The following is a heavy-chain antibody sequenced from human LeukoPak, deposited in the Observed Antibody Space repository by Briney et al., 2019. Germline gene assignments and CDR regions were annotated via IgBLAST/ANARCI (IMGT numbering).Heavy chain of an antibody. D-gene: IGHD6-25*01. CDR3: ANEAAAAPDWYFDL. Sequence: PGGSLRLSCGGSGFSFNRFWMHWVRQAPGKGLVWISRIKNDGRTTDYADSVKGRFTISRDNAKNTVYLQMNSLRAEDTAVYYCANEAAAAPDWYFDLWGRGTLVTVSS. J-gene: IGHJ2*01. CDR1: GFSFNRFW. CDR2: IKNDGRTT. V-gene: IGHV3-74*01.